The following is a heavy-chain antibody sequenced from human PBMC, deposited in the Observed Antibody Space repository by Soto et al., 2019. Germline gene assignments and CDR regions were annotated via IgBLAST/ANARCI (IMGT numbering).Heavy chain of an antibody. J-gene: IGHJ6*03. V-gene: IGHV1-24*01. D-gene: IGHD3-9*01. CDR2: FDPKLGKT. Sequence: VASVKVSCKVSGYTLTELSMHWVRQAPGKGLEWMGSFDPKLGKTNYAQKFQGRVTITADKSTSTAYMELSSLRSEDTAVYYCARESYVLRYFDWLSDYYYYYMDVWGKGTTVTVSS. CDR1: GYTLTELS. CDR3: ARESYVLRYFDWLSDYYYYYMDV.